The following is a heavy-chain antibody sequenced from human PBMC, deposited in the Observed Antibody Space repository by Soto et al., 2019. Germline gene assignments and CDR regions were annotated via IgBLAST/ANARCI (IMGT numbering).Heavy chain of an antibody. CDR2: INPDNGNT. V-gene: IGHV1-3*01. J-gene: IGHJ5*02. D-gene: IGHD2-15*01. CDR1: GYTFTRYT. CDR3: ARGIATGQRDP. Sequence: GASVKVSCKASGYTFTRYTMNWVRQAPGQRLEWMGWINPDNGNTKSSQKFQDRVIITRDTSASTAYMDLSSLGSEDTAVYYCARGIATGQRDPWGQGTLVTVSS.